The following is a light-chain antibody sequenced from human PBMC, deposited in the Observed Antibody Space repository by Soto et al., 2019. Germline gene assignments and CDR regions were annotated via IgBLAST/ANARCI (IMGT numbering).Light chain of an antibody. Sequence: EIVLTQSPGTLSLSPGERATLSCRASQSVRSSYLAWYQQKAGQAPRLLIYGASSRATGIPDRFSGSGSGTDFTLTISRLDPEDYAVYYCQQYGTSPVYSFGQGTKLEI. CDR2: GAS. J-gene: IGKJ2*03. CDR1: QSVRSSY. CDR3: QQYGTSPVYS. V-gene: IGKV3-20*01.